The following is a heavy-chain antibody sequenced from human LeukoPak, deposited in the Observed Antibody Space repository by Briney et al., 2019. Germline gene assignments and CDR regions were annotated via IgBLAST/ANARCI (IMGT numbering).Heavy chain of an antibody. D-gene: IGHD3-9*01. V-gene: IGHV1-18*04. J-gene: IGHJ4*02. CDR3: ARDGDYDILTGLDY. CDR1: GYTFTSYG. Sequence: ASVKVSCKASGYTFTSYGISWVRHAPGQGREWRGGISAYNVNTNYAQKLQGRVTMTTDTSTSTAYMELRSLRADDTAVYYCARDGDYDILTGLDYWGQGTLVTVSS. CDR2: ISAYNVNT.